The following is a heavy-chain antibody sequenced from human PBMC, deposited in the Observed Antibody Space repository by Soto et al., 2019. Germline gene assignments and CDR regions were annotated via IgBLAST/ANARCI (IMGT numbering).Heavy chain of an antibody. V-gene: IGHV3-9*01. CDR3: AKAGGLWFGELLPYFDY. J-gene: IGHJ4*02. D-gene: IGHD3-10*01. CDR2: ISWNSGSI. CDR1: GFTFDDYA. Sequence: EVQLVESGGGLVQPGRSLRLSCAASGFTFDDYAMHWVRQAPGKGLEWVSCISWNSGSIGYADSVKGRVTISRDNAKNSLYLQMNSLRAEDTALYYCAKAGGLWFGELLPYFDYWGQGTLVNVSS.